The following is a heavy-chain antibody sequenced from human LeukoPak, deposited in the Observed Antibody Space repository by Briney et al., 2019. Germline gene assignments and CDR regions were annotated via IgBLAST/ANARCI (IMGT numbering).Heavy chain of an antibody. J-gene: IGHJ4*02. CDR2: SYYTGSP. Sequence: PSETLSLTCTVSGSISSYYWSWIRQPPGKGLEWIGHSYYTGSPNYNPSLKSRVTISVDTPKNQFSLKLSSVTAADTAVYYCAGVRSTVGWRSFDYWGQGTLATVSS. V-gene: IGHV4-59*08. D-gene: IGHD4-23*01. CDR1: GSISSYY. CDR3: AGVRSTVGWRSFDY.